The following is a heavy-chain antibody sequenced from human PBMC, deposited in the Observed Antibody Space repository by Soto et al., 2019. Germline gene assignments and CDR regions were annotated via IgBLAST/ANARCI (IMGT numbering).Heavy chain of an antibody. CDR3: ARYKSNYYYGLDV. Sequence: SETLSLTCTVSGGSISSYYWSWIRQPPGKGLEWIGYIYYSGITNYNPSLKSRVTISVDTSKNQFSLKLSSVTAADTAVYYCARYKSNYYYGLDVWGQGTTVTASS. J-gene: IGHJ6*02. CDR2: IYYSGIT. D-gene: IGHD1-20*01. V-gene: IGHV4-59*01. CDR1: GGSISSYY.